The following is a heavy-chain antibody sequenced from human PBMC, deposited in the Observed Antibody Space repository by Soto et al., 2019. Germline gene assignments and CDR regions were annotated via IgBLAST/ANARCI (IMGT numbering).Heavy chain of an antibody. J-gene: IGHJ4*02. Sequence: ASVKVCCKASGYTFTSYAISWVRQAPEQGLEWMGWINAYNGNTNYAQKLQGRVTMTTDTSTSTAYMELRSLRSDDTAVYYCARVYMVRGTIIRYFDYWGQGTLVTVSS. V-gene: IGHV1-18*01. CDR3: ARVYMVRGTIIRYFDY. D-gene: IGHD3-10*01. CDR2: INAYNGNT. CDR1: GYTFTSYA.